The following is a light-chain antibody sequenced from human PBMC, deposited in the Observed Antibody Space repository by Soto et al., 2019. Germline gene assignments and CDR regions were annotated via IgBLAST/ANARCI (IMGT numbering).Light chain of an antibody. Sequence: QSVLTQPPSASGSPGQSVTISCTGTSSDVGGYKNVSWYQQHPGKAPKLMIYEVSKRPSGVPDRFSGSKSGNTASLTVSGLQAEDEADYYCSSYAGSNNFVVFGGGTKLTVL. CDR2: EVS. J-gene: IGLJ2*01. CDR1: SSDVGGYKN. V-gene: IGLV2-8*01. CDR3: SSYAGSNNFVV.